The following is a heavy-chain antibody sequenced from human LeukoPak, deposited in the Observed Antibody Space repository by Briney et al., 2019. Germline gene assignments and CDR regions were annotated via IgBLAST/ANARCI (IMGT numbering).Heavy chain of an antibody. CDR2: MSYSGTT. V-gene: IGHV4-59*08. J-gene: IGHJ3*01. Sequence: SQTLSLTCPVSGGSISSYYWSWIRQPPGKGLEWIGYMSYSGTTTYNPSLKSRVTISVDTAKNQFSLKLTSVTAADTAVYYCAKQFTAAAQGAFDLWGEGTMVTVSS. CDR3: AKQFTAAAQGAFDL. D-gene: IGHD6-13*01. CDR1: GGSISSYY.